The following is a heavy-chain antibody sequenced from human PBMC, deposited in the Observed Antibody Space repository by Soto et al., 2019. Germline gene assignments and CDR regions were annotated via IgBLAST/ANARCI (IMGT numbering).Heavy chain of an antibody. CDR2: IYYSGST. V-gene: IGHV4-59*08. J-gene: IGHJ6*02. CDR3: ARLNGYCVSTGCHGYYGMDV. Sequence: ETLSLTCTVSGGSISSYYWSWIRQPPGKGLEWIGYIYYSGSTYYHPSLLSRVTISADTSMNEFSLRLSSVTAADTAVYYCARLNGYCVSTGCHGYYGMDVWGQGTTVTVSS. CDR1: GGSISSYY. D-gene: IGHD2-2*03.